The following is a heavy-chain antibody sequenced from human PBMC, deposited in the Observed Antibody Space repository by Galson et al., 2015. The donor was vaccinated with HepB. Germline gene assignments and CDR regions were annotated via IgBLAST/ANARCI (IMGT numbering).Heavy chain of an antibody. CDR3: AILGVADDY. J-gene: IGHJ4*02. D-gene: IGHD3-3*01. CDR2: ISASGGST. V-gene: IGHV3-23*01. CDR1: GFTFNNYA. Sequence: LRLSCAASGFTFNNYAMDWVRQAPGKGLEWVSAISASGGSTYYADSVKGRFTISRDNSKNTLSLQMNSLRAEDTALYYCAILGVADDYWGQGTLVTVSS.